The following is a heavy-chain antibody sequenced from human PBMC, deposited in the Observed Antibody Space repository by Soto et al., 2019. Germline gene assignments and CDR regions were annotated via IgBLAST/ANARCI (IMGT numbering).Heavy chain of an antibody. Sequence: QVQLQQWGAGLLKPSETLSLTCAVYGGSFSGYYWSWIRQPPGKGLEWIGEINHSGSTNYNPSLKSGVTMSVDTSRNQFSLKLSAVSAAATSVYYCARGPIVGARGGFGFDSWGQGTLVTVSS. CDR3: ARGPIVGARGGFGFDS. CDR1: GGSFSGYY. D-gene: IGHD1-26*01. V-gene: IGHV4-34*01. CDR2: INHSGST. J-gene: IGHJ5*01.